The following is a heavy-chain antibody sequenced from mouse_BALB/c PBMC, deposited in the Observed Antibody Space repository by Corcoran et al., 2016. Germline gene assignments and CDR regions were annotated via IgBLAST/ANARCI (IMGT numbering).Heavy chain of an antibody. J-gene: IGHJ4*01. V-gene: IGHV14-3*02. CDR1: GFKIKDTY. CDR2: IDPANGNT. Sequence: EVQLQQSGAELVKPGASIKLSCTASGFKIKDTYMHWVKQRPEQGLEWIGRIDPANGNTKYDPKFQGKATITADTSSNTAYLQLSSLTSEDTAVYYCARVITTKGNYAMDYWGQGTSVTVSS. D-gene: IGHD2-4*01. CDR3: ARVITTKGNYAMDY.